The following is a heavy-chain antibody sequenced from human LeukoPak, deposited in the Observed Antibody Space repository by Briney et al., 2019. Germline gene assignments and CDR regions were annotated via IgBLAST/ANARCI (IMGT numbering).Heavy chain of an antibody. V-gene: IGHV3-49*04. CDR2: IRGKTYGGTT. J-gene: IGHJ4*02. Sequence: PGRSLRLSCTAAGFTFGDYAMSWVRQAPGKGLEWVGFIRGKTYGGTTEYAASVKGRFTISRDDSKSIAYLQMNSQKTEDTAVYYCTYTYDSTGSYPGIFDYWGQGTLVTVSS. D-gene: IGHD3-22*01. CDR3: TYTYDSTGSYPGIFDY. CDR1: GFTFGDYA.